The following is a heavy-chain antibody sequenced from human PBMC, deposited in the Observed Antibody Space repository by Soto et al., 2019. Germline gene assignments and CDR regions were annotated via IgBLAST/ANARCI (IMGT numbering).Heavy chain of an antibody. CDR3: ARSTMVRGVIRY. CDR2: INHSGST. Sequence: QVQLQQWGAGLLKPSETLSLTCAVYGGSFSGYYWSWIRQPPGKGLEWIVEINHSGSTNYNPSLKSRVTISVDTSKNQFPLKLSSVTAADTAVYYCARSTMVRGVIRYWGQGTLVTVSS. CDR1: GGSFSGYY. J-gene: IGHJ4*02. D-gene: IGHD3-10*01. V-gene: IGHV4-34*01.